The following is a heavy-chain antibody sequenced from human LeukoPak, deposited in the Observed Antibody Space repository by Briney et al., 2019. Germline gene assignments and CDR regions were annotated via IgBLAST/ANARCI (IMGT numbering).Heavy chain of an antibody. CDR3: ARPGYSSSYLYFDY. CDR1: GFSLSTRGVG. D-gene: IGHD6-13*01. CDR2: IYWDDDK. V-gene: IGHV2-5*02. Sequence: ASGPTLVYPTPTLTLTCTFSGFSLSTRGVGVGWIRQPPGKALEWLALIYWDDDKRYSPSQKSRLTITKDTSKNQVVLTMTNMDPVDTATYYCARPGYSSSYLYFDYWGQGTLVTVSS. J-gene: IGHJ4*02.